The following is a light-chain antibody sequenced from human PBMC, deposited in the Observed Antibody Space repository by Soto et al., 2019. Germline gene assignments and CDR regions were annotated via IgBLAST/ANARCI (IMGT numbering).Light chain of an antibody. Sequence: DIVMTQSPLSLPVTPGEPASISCRSSESLLHSNGYNYLDWYLQKPGQSPQLLIFLGSNRASGVPERLSGSGSGTDFTLKISRVEAEDVGVYYCMQALQTPWTFGQGTKVDIK. V-gene: IGKV2-28*01. CDR1: ESLLHSNGYNY. CDR3: MQALQTPWT. CDR2: LGS. J-gene: IGKJ1*01.